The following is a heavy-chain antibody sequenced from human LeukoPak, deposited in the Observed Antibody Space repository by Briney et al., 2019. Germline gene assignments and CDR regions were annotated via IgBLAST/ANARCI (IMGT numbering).Heavy chain of an antibody. CDR2: ISYDGSNK. D-gene: IGHD3-22*01. CDR3: ARDLRAYYYDSSGYFLPPGY. J-gene: IGHJ4*02. Sequence: GGSLRLFCAASGFTFSSYAMHWVRQAPGEGLEWVAVISYDGSNKYYADSVRGRFTISRDNSKNTLYLQMNSLRAEDTAVYYCARDLRAYYYDSSGYFLPPGYWGQGTLVTVSS. V-gene: IGHV3-30-3*01. CDR1: GFTFSSYA.